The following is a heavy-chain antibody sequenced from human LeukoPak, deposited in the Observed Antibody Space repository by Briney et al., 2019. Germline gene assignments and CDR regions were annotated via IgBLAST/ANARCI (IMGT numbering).Heavy chain of an antibody. CDR1: GFTFDTFG. J-gene: IGHJ6*03. V-gene: IGHV3-48*01. CDR2: ISYSGRVI. CDR3: ARDDSGYYYYMDF. Sequence: GGSLRLSCAASGFTFDTFGMHWVRRAPGQGLEWLSYISYSGRVIYYADSVKGRFTISRDNDENSLYLQMSSLRAEDTAVYYCARDDSGYYYYMDFWGEGTTDSVSS. D-gene: IGHD3-10*01.